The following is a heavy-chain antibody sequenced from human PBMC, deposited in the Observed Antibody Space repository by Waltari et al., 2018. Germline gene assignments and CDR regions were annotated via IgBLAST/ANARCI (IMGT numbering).Heavy chain of an antibody. CDR3: ARHASPRDSSGWYYFDY. J-gene: IGHJ4*02. Sequence: QLQLQESGPGLVKPSETLSLTCTVSGGSISSSSYYWGWIRQPPGKGLEWIGRINYSGSTYYNPSLKRLVTISVDTSKNQFSLKRSSVTAADTAVYYCARHASPRDSSGWYYFDYWGQGTLVTVSS. CDR2: INYSGST. D-gene: IGHD6-19*01. CDR1: GGSISSSSYY. V-gene: IGHV4-39*01.